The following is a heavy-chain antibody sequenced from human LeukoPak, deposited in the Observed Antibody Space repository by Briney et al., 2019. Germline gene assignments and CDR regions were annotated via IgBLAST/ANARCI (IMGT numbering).Heavy chain of an antibody. CDR2: IWYDGSNK. V-gene: IGHV3-33*01. CDR3: ARDAVVGDCMYYFDY. J-gene: IGHJ4*02. Sequence: GGSLRLSCAASGFTFSSYGMNWVRQAPGKGLEWVAVIWYDGSNKYYADSVKGRFTISRDNSKNTLYLQMNSLRAEDTAVYYCARDAVVGDCMYYFDYWGQGTLVTVSS. CDR1: GFTFSSYG. D-gene: IGHD2-21*02.